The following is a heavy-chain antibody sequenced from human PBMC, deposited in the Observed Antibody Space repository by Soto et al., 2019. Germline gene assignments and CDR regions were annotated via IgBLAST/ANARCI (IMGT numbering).Heavy chain of an antibody. V-gene: IGHV3-48*03. Sequence: XESLTLACVGSGFNFSIFDMNWVRQAPGGGLEWISLISQGGITTTYADSVRSRFTVSRDNAQNSLFLQMDRLTVEDTGVYYCARGGVVWGQGALVTVPS. CDR1: GFNFSIFD. D-gene: IGHD2-8*01. CDR2: ISQGGITT. CDR3: ARGGVV. J-gene: IGHJ4*02.